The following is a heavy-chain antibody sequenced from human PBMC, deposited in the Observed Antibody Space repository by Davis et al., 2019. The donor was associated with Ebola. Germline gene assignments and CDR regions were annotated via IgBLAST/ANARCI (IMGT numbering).Heavy chain of an antibody. D-gene: IGHD6-19*01. CDR3: ALRVAGDY. Sequence: SVKVSCKASGYTFTDYYMHWVRQAPGQGLEWMGGVIPLFGTTTYAQKFQGRLTITADESTTTTYMELSSLKSDDTAVYYCALRVAGDYWGRGTPVTVSS. V-gene: IGHV1-69*13. CDR1: GYTFTDYY. J-gene: IGHJ4*02. CDR2: VIPLFGTT.